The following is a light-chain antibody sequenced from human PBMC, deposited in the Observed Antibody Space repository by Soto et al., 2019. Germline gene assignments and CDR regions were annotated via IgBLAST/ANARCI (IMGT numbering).Light chain of an antibody. Sequence: IVMTQSPDSLAVSLGERATINCKSSQSVLYSSNNKNYLAGYQQKPGQPPKLLIYWASTRESGVPDRFSGSGAGTDFTLTISSLQAEDVAVYYCQQYYSTPLTLGPGTRGAIK. CDR2: WAS. CDR3: QQYYSTPLT. J-gene: IGKJ3*01. CDR1: QSVLYSSNNKNY. V-gene: IGKV4-1*01.